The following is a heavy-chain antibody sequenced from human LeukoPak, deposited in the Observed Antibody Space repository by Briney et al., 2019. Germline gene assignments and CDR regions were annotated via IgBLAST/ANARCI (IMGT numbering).Heavy chain of an antibody. CDR3: ARHGVRGYSYGPNWFDP. V-gene: IGHV4-38-2*01. D-gene: IGHD5-18*01. Sequence: PSETLSLTCAVSGYSISSGYYWGWIRQPPGKGLEWIGSIYHSGSTYYNPSLKSRVTIPVDTPKNQFSLKLSSVTAADTAVYYCARHGVRGYSYGPNWFDPWGQGTLVTVSS. CDR2: IYHSGST. CDR1: GYSISSGYY. J-gene: IGHJ5*02.